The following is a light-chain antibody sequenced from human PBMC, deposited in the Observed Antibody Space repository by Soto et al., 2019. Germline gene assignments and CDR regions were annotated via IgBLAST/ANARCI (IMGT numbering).Light chain of an antibody. V-gene: IGKV3-20*01. CDR3: QHYGSSPPVT. J-gene: IGKJ5*01. CDR1: QTTSGKY. Sequence: SVLTQSQGTLSLSPCDRNIIYCGNIQTTSGKYLAWYQQRPGLAPRLLVYGASRRATGIPDRFRGSGSGTEFTLTISGLEPEDFAVYFCQHYGSSPPVTFGQGTRLEIK. CDR2: GAS.